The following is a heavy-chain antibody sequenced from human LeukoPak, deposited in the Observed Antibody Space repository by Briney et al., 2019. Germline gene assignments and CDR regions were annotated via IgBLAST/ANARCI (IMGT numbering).Heavy chain of an antibody. D-gene: IGHD3-16*02. Sequence: GGSLRLSCAASGFTFDDYAMPWVRQAPGKGLEWVSAISGSGGSTYYADSVKGRFTISRDNSKNTLYLQMNSLRAEDTAVYYCAKEAPGYDYVWGSYRSTLGYFDYWGQGTLVTVSS. CDR1: GFTFDDYA. V-gene: IGHV3-23*01. J-gene: IGHJ4*02. CDR2: ISGSGGST. CDR3: AKEAPGYDYVWGSYRSTLGYFDY.